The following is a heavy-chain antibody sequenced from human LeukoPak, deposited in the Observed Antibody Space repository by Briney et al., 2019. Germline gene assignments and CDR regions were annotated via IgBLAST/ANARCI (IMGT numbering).Heavy chain of an antibody. CDR2: INHSGST. Sequence: SETLSLTCAVYGGSFSGYYWSWIRQPPGKGLEWIGEINHSGSTNYSPSLKSRVTISVDTSKNQFSLKLSSVTAADTAVYYCARLSRSDSSVDVVDYWGQGTLVTVSS. J-gene: IGHJ4*02. V-gene: IGHV4-34*01. CDR3: ARLSRSDSSVDVVDY. D-gene: IGHD3-22*01. CDR1: GGSFSGYY.